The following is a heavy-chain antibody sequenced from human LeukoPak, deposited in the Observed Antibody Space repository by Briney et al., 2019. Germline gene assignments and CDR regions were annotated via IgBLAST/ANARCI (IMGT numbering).Heavy chain of an antibody. J-gene: IGHJ5*02. Sequence: RAGGSLRLSCAASGFTFDDYGMNWVRQAPGKGLEWFSGINWNGGSTGYADSVKGRFTISRDNAKNSLYLQMKSLRAEDTALYHCARVGFSGYESWFDPWGQGTLVTVSS. CDR1: GFTFDDYG. CDR3: ARVGFSGYESWFDP. D-gene: IGHD5-12*01. V-gene: IGHV3-20*01. CDR2: INWNGGST.